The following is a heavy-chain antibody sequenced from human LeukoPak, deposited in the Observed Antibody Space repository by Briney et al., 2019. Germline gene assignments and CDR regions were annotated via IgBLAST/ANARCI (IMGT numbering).Heavy chain of an antibody. CDR2: IDPSDSYT. CDR1: GYSFTSYW. V-gene: IGHV5-10-1*01. D-gene: IGHD2-8*01. CDR3: ARRGVYATSPFDS. Sequence: GESLKISCKRSGYSFTSYWISWLRQMPGKGLEWMGRIDPSDSYTNYSPSFQGHVTISADKSISTAYLQWSSLKASDTAMYYCARRGVYATSPFDSWGLGTLVTVSS. J-gene: IGHJ4*02.